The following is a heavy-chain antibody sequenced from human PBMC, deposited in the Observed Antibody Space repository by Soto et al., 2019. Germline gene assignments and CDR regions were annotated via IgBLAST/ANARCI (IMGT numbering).Heavy chain of an antibody. CDR1: GGSISSGGYS. D-gene: IGHD2-15*01. CDR3: AGAFSWQLDD. CDR2: IYHSGST. V-gene: IGHV4-30-2*01. Sequence: SETLSLTCAVSGGSISSGGYSWSWIRQPPGKGLEWIGYIYHSGSTYYNPSLKSRVTISVDRSKNQFSLKLSSVTAADTAVYYCAGAFSWQLDDWGQRTFVTVSS. J-gene: IGHJ4*02.